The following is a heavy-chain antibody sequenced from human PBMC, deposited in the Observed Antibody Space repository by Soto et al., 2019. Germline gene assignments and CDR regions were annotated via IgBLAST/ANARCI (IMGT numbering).Heavy chain of an antibody. Sequence: QVQLVQSGAEVKKPGASVKVSCKASGYTFTSYGISWVRQAPGQGLEWMGWISAYNGNTNYAQKLQGRVTMTTDTSTSTAYMELRSLRSDDTAVDYCAREQRLGGSCYSCGFDPWGQGTLVTVSS. CDR2: ISAYNGNT. CDR1: GYTFTSYG. V-gene: IGHV1-18*01. D-gene: IGHD2-15*01. CDR3: AREQRLGGSCYSCGFDP. J-gene: IGHJ5*02.